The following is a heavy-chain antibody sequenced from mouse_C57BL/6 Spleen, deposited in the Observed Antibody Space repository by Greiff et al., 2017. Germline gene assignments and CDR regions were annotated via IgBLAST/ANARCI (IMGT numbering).Heavy chain of an antibody. J-gene: IGHJ1*03. Sequence: EVQLVESGGDLVKPGGSLKLSCAASGFTFSSYGMSWVRQTPDKRLEWVATISSGGSYTYYPDSVKGRFTISRDNAKNTLYLQMSSLKSEDTAMYYCARHELGRSWYFDVWGTGTTVTVSS. CDR1: GFTFSSYG. D-gene: IGHD4-1*01. V-gene: IGHV5-6*01. CDR3: ARHELGRSWYFDV. CDR2: ISSGGSYT.